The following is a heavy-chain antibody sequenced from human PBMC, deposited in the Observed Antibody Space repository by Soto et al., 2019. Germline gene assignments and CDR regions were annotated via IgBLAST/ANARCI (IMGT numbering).Heavy chain of an antibody. CDR1: GFTFSDYY. CDR3: ARVRGYSGYDDPTGFDY. V-gene: IGHV3-11*06. Sequence: GGSLRLSCAASGFTFSDYYMSWIRQAPGKGLEWVSYISSSSSYTNYADSVKGRFTISRDNAKNSLYLQMNSLRAEDTAVYYCARVRGYSGYDDPTGFDYWGQGTLVTVSS. CDR2: ISSSSSYT. J-gene: IGHJ4*02. D-gene: IGHD5-12*01.